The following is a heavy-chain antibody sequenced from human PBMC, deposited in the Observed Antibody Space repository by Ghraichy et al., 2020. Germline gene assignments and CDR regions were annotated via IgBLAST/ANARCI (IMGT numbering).Heavy chain of an antibody. CDR3: TTAFRTTVISDY. CDR2: IKSEAGGGTT. CDR1: RFIFSNAW. J-gene: IGHJ4*02. Sequence: GGSLRLSCAASRFIFSNAWMSWVRQAPGKGLEWVGRIKSEAGGGTTDYASPVKGRFTISRDDSLNTLYLQMNSLKTEDTAVYYCTTAFRTTVISDYWGQGTLVTVSS. V-gene: IGHV3-15*01. D-gene: IGHD4-11*01.